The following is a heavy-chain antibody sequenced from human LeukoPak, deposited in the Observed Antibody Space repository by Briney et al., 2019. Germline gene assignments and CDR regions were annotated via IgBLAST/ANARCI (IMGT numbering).Heavy chain of an antibody. J-gene: IGHJ4*02. V-gene: IGHV3-7*01. CDR3: TREYSSGWYPGY. Sequence: GGSLRLSCADSGFTFSNYWMSWVRQAPGKGLEWVANMNQDGSEKYYVDSVKGRFTISRDNAKNSLYLQMNSLRAEDTAVYYCTREYSSGWYPGYWGQGTLVTVSS. CDR2: MNQDGSEK. CDR1: GFTFSNYW. D-gene: IGHD6-19*01.